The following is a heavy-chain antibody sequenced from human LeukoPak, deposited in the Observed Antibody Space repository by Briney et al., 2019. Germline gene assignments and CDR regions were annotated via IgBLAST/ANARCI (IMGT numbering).Heavy chain of an antibody. J-gene: IGHJ6*03. CDR2: VSSTSTLI. D-gene: IGHD3-22*01. CDR3: ARDYFDSSDYPQTYYYYFMDV. V-gene: IGHV3-21*01. Sequence: GGCLRLSCAPSGFTFSRYSVNWVRQAPGEGLEWVASVSSTSTLIYSADSGKGRFTISRDTAKNSLFLQINSLRAEDTAIYYCARDYFDSSDYPQTYYYYFMDVWGKGTTVTVSS. CDR1: GFTFSRYS.